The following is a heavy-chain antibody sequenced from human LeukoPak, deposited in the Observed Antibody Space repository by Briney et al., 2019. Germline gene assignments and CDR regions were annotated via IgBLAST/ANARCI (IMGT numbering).Heavy chain of an antibody. J-gene: IGHJ3*02. CDR1: GGTFSSYT. CDR2: IIPILGIA. Sequence: SVKVSCKASGGTFSSYTISWVRQAPGQGLEWMGRIIPILGIANYAQKFQGRVTITADKSTSTAYMELSSLRSEDTPVYYCARDAGQPRAFDIWGQGTMVTVSS. CDR3: ARDAGQPRAFDI. D-gene: IGHD6-13*01. V-gene: IGHV1-69*04.